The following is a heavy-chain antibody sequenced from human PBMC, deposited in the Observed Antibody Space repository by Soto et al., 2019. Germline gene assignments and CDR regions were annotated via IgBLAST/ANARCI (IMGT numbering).Heavy chain of an antibody. D-gene: IGHD3-22*01. CDR2: IWYDGSNK. CDR3: ASRGYYDSRDFDY. V-gene: IGHV3-33*01. CDR1: GFTFSSYG. Sequence: GGSLRLSCAASGFTFSSYGMHWVRQAPGKGLEWVAVIWYDGSNKYYADSVKGRFTISRDNSKNTLYLQMNSLRAEDTAVYYRASRGYYDSRDFDYWGQGTLVTVSS. J-gene: IGHJ4*02.